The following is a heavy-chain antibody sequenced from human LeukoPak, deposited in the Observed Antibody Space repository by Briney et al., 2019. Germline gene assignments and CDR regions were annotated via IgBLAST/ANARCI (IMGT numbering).Heavy chain of an antibody. J-gene: IGHJ4*02. CDR2: IYPADSDT. Sequence: GESLKISCEGSGYSFPDYWIDLVRQMPGQGLEWMGIIYPADSDTRYSPSFQGQVTISADKSINTAYLQWSTLKASDTATYYCARRRGDGYNSPFDYWGQGTLVTVPS. D-gene: IGHD5-24*01. CDR1: GYSFPDYW. CDR3: ARRRGDGYNSPFDY. V-gene: IGHV5-51*01.